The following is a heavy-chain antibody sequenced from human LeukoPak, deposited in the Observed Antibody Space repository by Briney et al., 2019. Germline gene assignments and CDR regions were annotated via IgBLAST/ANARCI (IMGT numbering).Heavy chain of an antibody. J-gene: IGHJ4*02. D-gene: IGHD2-15*01. CDR1: GYTFTGYY. CDR3: AREHCSGGSCYHDY. V-gene: IGHV1-2*02. Sequence: ASVKVSCKASGYTFTGYYMHWVRQAPGQGLEWMGWVNPNSGGTNYAQKFQGRVTMTRDTSISTAYMELSRLGSDDTAVYYCAREHCSGGSCYHDYWGQGTLVTVSS. CDR2: VNPNSGGT.